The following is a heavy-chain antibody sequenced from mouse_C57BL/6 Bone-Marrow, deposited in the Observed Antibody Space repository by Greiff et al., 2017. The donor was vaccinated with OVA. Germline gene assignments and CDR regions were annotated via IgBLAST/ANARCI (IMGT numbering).Heavy chain of an antibody. V-gene: IGHV5-17*01. Sequence: EVQLQESGGGLVKPGGSLKLSCAASGFTFSDYGMHWVRQAPEKGLEWVAYISSGSSTIYYADTVKGRFTISRDNAKNTLFLQMTSLRSEDTAMYYCATAYCGFAYWGQGTLVTVSA. CDR2: ISSGSSTI. CDR3: ATAYCGFAY. CDR1: GFTFSDYG. J-gene: IGHJ3*01. D-gene: IGHD2-10*01.